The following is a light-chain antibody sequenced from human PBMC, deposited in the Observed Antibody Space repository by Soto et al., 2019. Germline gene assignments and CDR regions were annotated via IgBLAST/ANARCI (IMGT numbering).Light chain of an antibody. Sequence: EIVLTQYPTTLSLTPGERATLSCRASQSVNNYLAWYQQKPGQAPRLLIYDTSNRATGIPARFSGSGSGTDFTLTISSLEPEDFAVYYCQHRSDWLFGPGAKVDI. CDR2: DTS. CDR3: QHRSDWL. CDR1: QSVNNY. V-gene: IGKV3-11*01. J-gene: IGKJ3*01.